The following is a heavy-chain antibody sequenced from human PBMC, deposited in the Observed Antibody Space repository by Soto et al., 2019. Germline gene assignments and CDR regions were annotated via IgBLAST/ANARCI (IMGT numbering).Heavy chain of an antibody. CDR3: ARSPNIVVVTAYYFEY. V-gene: IGHV1-46*03. Sequence: GASVKVSCKASGYTFTSYYMHWVRQAPGQGLEWMGIINPSGGSTSYAQKFQGRVTMTRDTSTSTVYMELSSLRSEDTAVYYCARSPNIVVVTAYYFEYWGQGTLVTVSS. J-gene: IGHJ4*02. CDR1: GYTFTSYY. D-gene: IGHD2-21*02. CDR2: INPSGGST.